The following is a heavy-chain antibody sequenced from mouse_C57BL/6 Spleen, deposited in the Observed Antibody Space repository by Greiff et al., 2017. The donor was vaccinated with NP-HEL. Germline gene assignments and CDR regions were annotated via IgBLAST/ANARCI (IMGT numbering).Heavy chain of an antibody. CDR2: INPSTGGT. J-gene: IGHJ3*01. D-gene: IGHD2-1*01. CDR3: ARSPYYGNSWFAY. V-gene: IGHV1-42*01. CDR1: GYSFTGYY. Sequence: VQLQQSGPELVKPGASVKISCKASGYSFTGYYMNWVKQSPEKSLEWIGEINPSTGGTTYNQKFKAKATLTVDKSSSTAYMQLKSLTSEDSAVYYCARSPYYGNSWFAYWGQGTLVTVSA.